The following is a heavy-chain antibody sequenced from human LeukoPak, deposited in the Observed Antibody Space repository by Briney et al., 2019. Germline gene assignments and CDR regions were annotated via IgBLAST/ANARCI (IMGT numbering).Heavy chain of an antibody. CDR2: INHSGST. D-gene: IGHD2-2*01. CDR1: GGSFSGYY. V-gene: IGHV4-34*01. J-gene: IGHJ5*02. Sequence: SETLSLTCAVYGGSFSGYYCSWIRQPPGKGLEWIGEINHSGSTNYNPSLKSRFTISVDASKNQFSLKLSSVTAADKAVYYCATGLVVPAAKPFGNWFDPWGQGTLVTVSS. CDR3: ATGLVVPAAKPFGNWFDP.